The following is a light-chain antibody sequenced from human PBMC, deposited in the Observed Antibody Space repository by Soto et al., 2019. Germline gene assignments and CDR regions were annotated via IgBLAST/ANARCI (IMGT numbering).Light chain of an antibody. Sequence: QSVLTQPPSASGSPGQSVTISCSGTSSDTGDYNYVSWYQQHPGKAPKLMIYEVSKRPSGVPDRFSGSKSGNTASLTVSGLQAEDEADYYCSSYEGSENYVFGTGTKVTVL. CDR2: EVS. CDR1: SSDTGDYNY. J-gene: IGLJ1*01. CDR3: SSYEGSENYV. V-gene: IGLV2-8*01.